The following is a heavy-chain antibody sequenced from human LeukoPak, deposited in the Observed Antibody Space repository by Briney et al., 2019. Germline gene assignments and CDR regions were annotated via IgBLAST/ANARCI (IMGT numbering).Heavy chain of an antibody. CDR2: IYTSGST. D-gene: IGHD6-13*01. CDR3: ARGEAAAGTRWFDP. J-gene: IGHJ5*02. V-gene: IGHV4-61*02. CDR1: GGSISSGSYY. Sequence: SETLSLTCTVSGGSISSGSYYWSWIRQPAGKGLEWIGRIYTSGSTNYNPSLKSRVTISVDTSKNQFSLKLSSVTAADTAVYYCARGEAAAGTRWFDPWGQGTLVTVSS.